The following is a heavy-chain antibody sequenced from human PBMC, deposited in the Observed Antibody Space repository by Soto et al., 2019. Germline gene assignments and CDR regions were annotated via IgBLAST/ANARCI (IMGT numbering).Heavy chain of an antibody. V-gene: IGHV1-18*04. D-gene: IGHD1-26*01. Sequence: QVHLVQSGAVVENPGSSVKVSCKASGYTFTNFGINCVRQAPGQGLEWMGWITPYNGNANYPQKQQDRHTITTDASTTTADLELRGQRSDDTAGYFCARARLFSGAHHDYWGQGTRVTVSS. CDR1: GYTFTNFG. CDR2: ITPYNGNA. CDR3: ARARLFSGAHHDY. J-gene: IGHJ4*02.